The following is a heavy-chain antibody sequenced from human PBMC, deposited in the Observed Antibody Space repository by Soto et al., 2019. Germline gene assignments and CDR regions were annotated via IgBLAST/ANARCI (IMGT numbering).Heavy chain of an antibody. CDR3: ARVPDR. CDR1: GDTIRSDY. V-gene: IGHV4-59*12. D-gene: IGHD2-2*01. J-gene: IGHJ5*02. Sequence: SETLSLTCSVSGDTIRSDYWNWIRQPPGKGLEWIGYIYYSGSTNYNPSLKSRVTISVDRSKNQFSLKLSSVTAADTAVYYCARVPDRWGQGTLVTVSS. CDR2: IYYSGST.